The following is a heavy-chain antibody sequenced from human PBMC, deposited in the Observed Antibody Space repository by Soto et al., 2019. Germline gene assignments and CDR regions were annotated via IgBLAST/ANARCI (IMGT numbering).Heavy chain of an antibody. J-gene: IGHJ4*02. CDR1: GFTFSSYG. V-gene: IGHV3-30*18. Sequence: GGSLRLSCAASGFTFSSYGMHWVRQAPGKGLEWVAVISYDGSNKYYADSVKGRFTISRDNSKNTLYLQMNSLRAEDTAVYYCAKDRQYYYDSSFDYWGQGTLVTVSS. CDR3: AKDRQYYYDSSFDY. D-gene: IGHD3-22*01. CDR2: ISYDGSNK.